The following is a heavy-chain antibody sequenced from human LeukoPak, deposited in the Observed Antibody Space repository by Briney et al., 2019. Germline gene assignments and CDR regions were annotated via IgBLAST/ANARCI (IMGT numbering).Heavy chain of an antibody. CDR3: ARDPIGSRWPYYFDY. CDR1: GYTFTGYY. J-gene: IGHJ4*02. CDR2: INAGNGNT. V-gene: IGHV1-3*01. Sequence: ASVKVSCKASGYTFTGYYMHWVRQAPGQRLEWMGWINAGNGNTKYSQKFQARVTITRDTSASTAYMELSSLRSEDTAVYYCARDPIGSRWPYYFDYWGQGTLVTVSS. D-gene: IGHD6-13*01.